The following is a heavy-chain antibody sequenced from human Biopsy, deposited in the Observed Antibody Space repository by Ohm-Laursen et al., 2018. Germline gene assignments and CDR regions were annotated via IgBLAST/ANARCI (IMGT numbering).Heavy chain of an antibody. CDR3: VRGVDYYDPYHYYALDV. V-gene: IGHV4-34*01. CDR1: GESSSGYF. CDR2: INQSGST. D-gene: IGHD3-22*01. Sequence: TLSLTCAVNGESSSGYFWSWIRQPPGKGLEWIGEINQSGSTKYNPSLKRRATLSADSSNSQFSLRLTSVTAADTAVYYCVRGVDYYDPYHYYALDVWGQGTTVTVSS. J-gene: IGHJ6*02.